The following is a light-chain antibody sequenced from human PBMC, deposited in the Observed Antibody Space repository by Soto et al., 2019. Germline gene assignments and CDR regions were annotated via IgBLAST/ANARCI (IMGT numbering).Light chain of an antibody. Sequence: QSVLTQPASVSGSPGQSITISCTGTSSDVVGYNYFSRYQQHPGKAPKLMIYEVSNRPSGVSNRFSGSKSGNTASLTSSGVQAEDEADYYCSSYTSSSTRVFGRGTKLTVL. J-gene: IGLJ3*02. CDR3: SSYTSSSTRV. V-gene: IGLV2-14*01. CDR2: EVS. CDR1: SSDVVGYNY.